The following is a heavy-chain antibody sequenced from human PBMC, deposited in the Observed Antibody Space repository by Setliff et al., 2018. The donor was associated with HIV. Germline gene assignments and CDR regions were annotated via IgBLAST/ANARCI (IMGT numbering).Heavy chain of an antibody. J-gene: IGHJ3*01. V-gene: IGHV4-59*11. Sequence: NPSETLSLTFTVSCDPIDSRYWSWIRQPPGEGLEWIGHISYNEYTNYNPSLKSRVTISLETSKKHFSLDLYSVTAAETAVYYCARDHNSGTLHAFDLWGQGTKVTVSS. CDR2: ISYNEYT. CDR1: CDPIDSRY. D-gene: IGHD1-26*01. CDR3: ARDHNSGTLHAFDL.